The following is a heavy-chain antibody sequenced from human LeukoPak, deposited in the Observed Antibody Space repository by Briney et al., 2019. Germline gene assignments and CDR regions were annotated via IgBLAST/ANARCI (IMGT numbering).Heavy chain of an antibody. V-gene: IGHV4-61*02. Sequence: SQTLSLTCTVSGGSISSGSYYWSWIRQPAGKGLEWIGRIYTSGSTNYNPSLKSRVTISVDTSKNQFSLKLSSVTAADTAVYYCAREVVQRFLEWSLHGWFDPWGQGTLVTVSS. J-gene: IGHJ5*02. CDR1: GGSISSGSYY. D-gene: IGHD3-3*01. CDR3: AREVVQRFLEWSLHGWFDP. CDR2: IYTSGST.